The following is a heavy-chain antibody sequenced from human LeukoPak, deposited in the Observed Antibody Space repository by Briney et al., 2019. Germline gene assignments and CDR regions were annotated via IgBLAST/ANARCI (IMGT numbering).Heavy chain of an antibody. J-gene: IGHJ3*02. CDR2: ISAYNGNT. D-gene: IGHD6-13*01. CDR1: GYTFTSYG. Sequence: GASVKVSCKASGYTFTSYGISWVRQAPGQGLEWMGWISAYNGNTNYAQKLQGRVTMTTDTSTSTAYMELRSLRSDDTAVYYCARGGIYSSSWYGFTDAFDIWGQGTMVTVSS. CDR3: ARGGIYSSSWYGFTDAFDI. V-gene: IGHV1-18*01.